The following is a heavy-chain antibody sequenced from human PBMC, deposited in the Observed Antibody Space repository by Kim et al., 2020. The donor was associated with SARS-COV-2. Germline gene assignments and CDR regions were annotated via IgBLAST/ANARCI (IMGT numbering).Heavy chain of an antibody. CDR1: GYTFTSYG. V-gene: IGHV1-18*01. Sequence: ASVKVSCKASGYTFTSYGISWVRQAPGQGLEWMGWISAYNGNTNYAQKLQGRVTMTTDTSTSTAYMELRSLRSDDTAVYYCARVGHYYDSSVRGKYYYYGMDVWGQGTTVTVSS. D-gene: IGHD3-22*01. CDR3: ARVGHYYDSSVRGKYYYYGMDV. J-gene: IGHJ6*02. CDR2: ISAYNGNT.